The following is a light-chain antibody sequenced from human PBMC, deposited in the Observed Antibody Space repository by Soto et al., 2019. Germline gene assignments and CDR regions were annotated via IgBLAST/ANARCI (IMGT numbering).Light chain of an antibody. CDR3: QERSTWRRT. CDR1: QSVSTY. Sequence: EIVLTQSPATLSVSAGEGATLSCRASQSVSTYLAWYQQKPGQAPRLLIYDTSNRATGIPARFSGSGSGTDFTLTISGLEPEDMAVYFCQERSTWRRTFCQGTKVEI. V-gene: IGKV3-11*01. CDR2: DTS. J-gene: IGKJ1*01.